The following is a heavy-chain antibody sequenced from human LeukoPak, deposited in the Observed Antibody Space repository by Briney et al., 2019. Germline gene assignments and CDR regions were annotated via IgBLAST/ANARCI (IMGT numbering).Heavy chain of an antibody. V-gene: IGHV4-34*01. CDR1: GGSFSGYY. CDR3: ARARSNPRIAARPGDY. Sequence: PSETLSLTCAVYGGSFSGYYWSWIRQPPGKGLEWIGEINHSGSTNYNPSLKSRVTISVDTSKNQFSLKLCSVTAADTAVYYCARARSNPRIAARPGDYWGQGTLVTVSS. J-gene: IGHJ4*02. CDR2: INHSGST. D-gene: IGHD6-6*01.